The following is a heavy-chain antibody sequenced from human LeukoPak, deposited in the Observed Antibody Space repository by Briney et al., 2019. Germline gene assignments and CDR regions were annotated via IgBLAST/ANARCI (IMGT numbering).Heavy chain of an antibody. CDR2: INDSGST. CDR1: GGSFSGYY. Sequence: SETLSLTCAVYGGSFSGYYWSWIRQPPGKGLEWIGEINDSGSTNYNPSLKSRVTISVDTSNNRVSLKVDSVTAADTAVYYCARTAVAGYYFDYWGQGTLVTVSS. CDR3: ARTAVAGYYFDY. V-gene: IGHV4-34*01. J-gene: IGHJ4*02. D-gene: IGHD6-19*01.